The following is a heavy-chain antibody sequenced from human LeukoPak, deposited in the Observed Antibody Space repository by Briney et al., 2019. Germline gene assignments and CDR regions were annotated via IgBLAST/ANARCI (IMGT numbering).Heavy chain of an antibody. CDR1: GFTFSRYA. Sequence: GRSLRLSCEASGFTFSRYAMSWVRQAPGKGLEWVAVISKDGSNKYYLESVKGRFTISRDNSKNTLYLQMNSLRADDTGVYYCAKDSRVWFGEFPDYWGQGTLVTVSS. CDR3: AKDSRVWFGEFPDY. CDR2: ISKDGSNK. V-gene: IGHV3-30*18. J-gene: IGHJ4*02. D-gene: IGHD3-10*01.